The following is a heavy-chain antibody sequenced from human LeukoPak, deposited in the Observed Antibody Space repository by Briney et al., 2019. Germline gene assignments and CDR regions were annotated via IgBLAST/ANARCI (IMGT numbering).Heavy chain of an antibody. CDR2: ISSSSSYI. CDR3: ARRSRSIYDSSGYPDY. CDR1: GFTLSSYS. D-gene: IGHD3-22*01. J-gene: IGHJ4*02. V-gene: IGHV3-21*01. Sequence: GALRLSCAASGFTLSSYSMNWVRQAPGKGLEWVSSISSSSSYIYYADSVKGRFTISRDNAKNSLYLQMNSLRAEDTAVYYCARRSRSIYDSSGYPDYWGQGTLVTVSS.